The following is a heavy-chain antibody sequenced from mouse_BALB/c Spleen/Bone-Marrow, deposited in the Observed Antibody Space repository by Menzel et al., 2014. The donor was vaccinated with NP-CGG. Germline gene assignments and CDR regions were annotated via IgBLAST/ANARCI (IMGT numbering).Heavy chain of an antibody. Sequence: VMLVESGAELAKPGASVKMSCKASGYTFTDYWMHWVKRRPGQGLEWIGYINPSSGYTEYNQKFKDKATLTADKSSSTAYMQLNILTSEDSAVYYCARRYGSLWYFDVWGAGTTVTVSS. J-gene: IGHJ1*01. CDR3: ARRYGSLWYFDV. V-gene: IGHV1-7*01. CDR1: GYTFTDYW. D-gene: IGHD1-1*01. CDR2: INPSSGYT.